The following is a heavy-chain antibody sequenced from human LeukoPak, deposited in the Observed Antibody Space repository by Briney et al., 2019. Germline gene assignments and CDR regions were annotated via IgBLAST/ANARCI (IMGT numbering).Heavy chain of an antibody. CDR3: AREDCSSTSCHFAIDY. D-gene: IGHD2-2*01. CDR2: ISGSGGST. CDR1: GFTFSSYA. V-gene: IGHV3-23*01. Sequence: GGSLRLSCATSGFTFSSYAMSWVRQAPGKGLEWVSEISGSGGSTHYADSVKGRFTISRDNSKNTLYLQMNSLRAEDTAVYYCAREDCSSTSCHFAIDYWGQGTLVTVSS. J-gene: IGHJ4*02.